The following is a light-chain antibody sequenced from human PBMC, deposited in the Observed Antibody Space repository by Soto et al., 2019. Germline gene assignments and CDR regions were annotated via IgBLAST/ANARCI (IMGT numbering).Light chain of an antibody. CDR2: KAS. V-gene: IGKV1-5*03. CDR1: QNINNW. Sequence: DIQMTQSPSTLSASVGDRVTITCRASQNINNWLAWYQQKPGKAPNLLIYKASNLQSGVPSRFSGSGSGTEFTLTISSLQPDYFATYYCQQYNSYVTFGGGTKVEIK. J-gene: IGKJ4*01. CDR3: QQYNSYVT.